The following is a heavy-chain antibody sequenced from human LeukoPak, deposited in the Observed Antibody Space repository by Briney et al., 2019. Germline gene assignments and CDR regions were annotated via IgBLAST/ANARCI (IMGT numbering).Heavy chain of an antibody. Sequence: PGGSLRLSCAASGFTFSSYAMHWVRQAPGKGLEWVSSIDSSGGYMFYADSVKGRFIISRDNAKDSLYQQMNSLRVEDTAVYYCLRGDRRDYWGQGTLVTVSS. J-gene: IGHJ4*02. CDR1: GFTFSSYA. V-gene: IGHV3-21*06. CDR3: LRGDRRDY. CDR2: IDSSGGYM.